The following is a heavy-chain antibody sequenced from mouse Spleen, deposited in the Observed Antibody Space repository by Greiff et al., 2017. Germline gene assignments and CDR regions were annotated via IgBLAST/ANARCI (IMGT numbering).Heavy chain of an antibody. Sequence: QVQLKQPGAELVKPGASVKLSCKASGYTFTSYWMHWVKQRPGRGLEWIGRIDPNSGGTKYNEKFKSKATLTVDKPSSTAYMQLSSLTSEDSAVYYCARKEMVYSNYVPDYWGQGTTLTVSS. CDR3: ARKEMVYSNYVPDY. J-gene: IGHJ2*01. V-gene: IGHV1-72*01. D-gene: IGHD2-5*01. CDR1: GYTFTSYW. CDR2: IDPNSGGT.